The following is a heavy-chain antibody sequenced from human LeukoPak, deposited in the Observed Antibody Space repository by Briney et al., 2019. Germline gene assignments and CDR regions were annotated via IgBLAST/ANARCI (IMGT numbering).Heavy chain of an antibody. CDR1: GYTFTSYG. V-gene: IGHV1-18*01. CDR3: ARVVSCSGGSCYYYYYYYYMDV. D-gene: IGHD2-15*01. J-gene: IGHJ6*03. Sequence: ASVKVSCKASGYTFTSYGISWVRQAPGQGLEWMGWISAYNGNTNYAQKLQGRVTMTTDTSTSTAYMELRSLRSDDTAVYYCARVVSCSGGSCYYYYYYYYMDVSGKGTTVTVSS. CDR2: ISAYNGNT.